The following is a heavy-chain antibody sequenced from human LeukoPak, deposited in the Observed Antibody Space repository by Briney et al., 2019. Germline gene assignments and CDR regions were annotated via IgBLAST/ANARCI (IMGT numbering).Heavy chain of an antibody. CDR2: IDTDGGTT. D-gene: IGHD6-13*01. Sequence: PGGSLRLSCAASGFTFSSYWMHWVRHVPGKGLVWVSRIDTDGGTTIYADSVKGRLNISRDDFKNTLYLQMSSLRDEDTAVYYCTACSRSLDYWGQGTLVTVSS. CDR1: GFTFSSYW. V-gene: IGHV3-74*01. CDR3: TACSRSLDY. J-gene: IGHJ4*02.